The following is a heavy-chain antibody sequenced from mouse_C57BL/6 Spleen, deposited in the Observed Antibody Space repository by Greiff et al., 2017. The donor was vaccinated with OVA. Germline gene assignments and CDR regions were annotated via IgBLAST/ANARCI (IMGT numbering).Heavy chain of an antibody. V-gene: IGHV1-81*01. Sequence: VQLQQSGAELARPGASVKLSCKASGYTFTSSGISWVKQRTGQGLEWIGEIYPRSGNTYYNEKFKGKATLTADKSSSTAYMELRSLTSEDSAVYFCARSGDYGNLKAYWGQGTLVTVSA. CDR3: ARSGDYGNLKAY. CDR2: IYPRSGNT. J-gene: IGHJ3*01. CDR1: GYTFTSSG. D-gene: IGHD2-1*01.